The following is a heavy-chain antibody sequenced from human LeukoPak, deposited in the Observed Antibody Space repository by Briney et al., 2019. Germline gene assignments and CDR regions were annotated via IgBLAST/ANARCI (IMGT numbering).Heavy chain of an antibody. CDR2: ISGSGGST. CDR1: GFTFSSYA. CDR3: ARDGSKVHTPMATADYYFDY. J-gene: IGHJ4*02. Sequence: GGSLRLSCAASGFTFSSYAMSWVRQAPGKGLEWVSAISGSGGSTYYADSVKGRFTISRDNSKNTLYLQMNSLRAEDTAVYYCARDGSKVHTPMATADYYFDYWGQGTLVTVSS. D-gene: IGHD5-18*01. V-gene: IGHV3-23*01.